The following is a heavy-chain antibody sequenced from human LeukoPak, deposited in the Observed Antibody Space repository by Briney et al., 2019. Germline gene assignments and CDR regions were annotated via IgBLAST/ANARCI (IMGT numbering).Heavy chain of an antibody. CDR2: ICSSGSS. CDR1: GGSISNRNYH. J-gene: IGHJ4*02. CDR3: ARYGGEGIVGSYALDY. D-gene: IGHD2-15*01. Sequence: SETLSLTCTVSGGSISNRNYHWGWIRQPPGKGLEWIGSICSSGSSYYNPSLKSRVTTSIDTSKNQFSLRLSSVTAADTAVHYCARYGGEGIVGSYALDYWGQGTLVTVSS. V-gene: IGHV4-39*01.